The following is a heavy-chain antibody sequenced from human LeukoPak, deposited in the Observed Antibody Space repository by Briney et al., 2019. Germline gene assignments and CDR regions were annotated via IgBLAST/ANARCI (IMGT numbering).Heavy chain of an antibody. CDR1: GFTFSSYW. D-gene: IGHD4-17*01. Sequence: GGSLRLSCAASGFTFSSYWMSWVRQAPGKGLEWVANIQQDGSETYYVDSVKGRFTISRDNSKNTLYLQMNSLRAEDTAVYYCARSYGDYDYYYYYMDVWGKGTTVTVSS. V-gene: IGHV3-7*01. CDR2: IQQDGSET. CDR3: ARSYGDYDYYYYYMDV. J-gene: IGHJ6*03.